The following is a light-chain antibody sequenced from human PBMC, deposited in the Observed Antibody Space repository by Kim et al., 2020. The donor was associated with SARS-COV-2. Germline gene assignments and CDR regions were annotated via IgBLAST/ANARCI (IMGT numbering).Light chain of an antibody. J-gene: IGKJ2*01. CDR2: GAS. CDR3: QQYGSSPMYT. Sequence: SPGERATLSGRASQSVSSSYLAWYQQKPGQAPRLLIYGASSRATGIPDRFSGSGSGTDFTLTISRLEPEDVAVYYCQQYGSSPMYTFGQGTKLEI. CDR1: QSVSSSY. V-gene: IGKV3-20*01.